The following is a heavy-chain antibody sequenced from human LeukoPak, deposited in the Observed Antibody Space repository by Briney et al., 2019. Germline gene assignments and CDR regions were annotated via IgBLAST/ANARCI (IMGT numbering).Heavy chain of an antibody. CDR2: INPTGTGT. Sequence: GASVKVSCKASGYTFINNWMHWVRQALGQGLEWIGLINPTGTGTLYAQKFQGRVTMTRDMSTSTDYMELSSLRSEDTAVYYCARDNSVGDIAWWFDPWGQGTLVTVPS. CDR1: GYTFINNW. CDR3: ARDNSVGDIAWWFDP. J-gene: IGHJ5*02. D-gene: IGHD3-10*01. V-gene: IGHV1-46*01.